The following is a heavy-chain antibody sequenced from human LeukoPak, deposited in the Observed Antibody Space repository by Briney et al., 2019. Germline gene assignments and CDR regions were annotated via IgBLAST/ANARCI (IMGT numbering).Heavy chain of an antibody. Sequence: GGSLRLSCAAPGFIFDNYAIHWVRQAPGKGLEWVSLISGDGGSTFYADSVRGRFTISRDNTRKSLSLQMSSLRSEDTALYYCARESETNGWYDYWGQGTLVTVSS. D-gene: IGHD6-19*01. CDR3: ARESETNGWYDY. V-gene: IGHV3-43*02. CDR2: ISGDGGST. CDR1: GFIFDNYA. J-gene: IGHJ4*02.